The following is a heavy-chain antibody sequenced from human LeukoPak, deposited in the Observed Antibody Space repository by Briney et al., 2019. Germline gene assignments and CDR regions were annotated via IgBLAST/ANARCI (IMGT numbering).Heavy chain of an antibody. CDR2: ISGYNGNT. CDR1: GYTFTKYY. J-gene: IGHJ4*02. V-gene: IGHV1-18*01. D-gene: IGHD1-26*01. Sequence: ASVKVSCKASGYTFTKYYINWVRQAPGHGLEWMGWISGYNGNTNYAQKLQGRVTMTTDTSTSTAYMELRSLRSDDTAVYYCARAGSGSYYEVPDYWGQGTLVTVSS. CDR3: ARAGSGSYYEVPDY.